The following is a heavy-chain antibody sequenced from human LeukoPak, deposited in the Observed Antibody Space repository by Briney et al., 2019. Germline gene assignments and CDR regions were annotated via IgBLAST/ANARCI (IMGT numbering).Heavy chain of an antibody. CDR3: ARQLYVSGSYYAPMDV. J-gene: IGHJ6*03. D-gene: IGHD3-10*01. CDR1: GGSISTYY. CDR2: IYYSGST. V-gene: IGHV4-59*08. Sequence: SETLSLTCTVSGGSISTYYWSWIRQPPGKGLEWIGYIYYSGSTSYNPSLKSRVTISVDTSKNQFSLKLSSVTAADTAVYFCARQLYVSGSYYAPMDVWGKGTTVTISS.